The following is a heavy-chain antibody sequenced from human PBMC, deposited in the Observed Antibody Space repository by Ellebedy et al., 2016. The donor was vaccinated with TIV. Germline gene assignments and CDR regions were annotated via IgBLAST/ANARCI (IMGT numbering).Heavy chain of an antibody. J-gene: IGHJ4*02. CDR2: IYPGDSDA. CDR1: GYTFSNHW. D-gene: IGHD6-19*01. CDR3: ARLRDALADELDY. V-gene: IGHV5-51*01. Sequence: GESLKISXQASGYTFSNHWIAWVRQMPGKGLEWMGIIYPGDSDARYRASFQGQVTISSDKSINTAYLQWSSLKASDTAIYYYARLRDALADELDYWGQGTLVTVSS.